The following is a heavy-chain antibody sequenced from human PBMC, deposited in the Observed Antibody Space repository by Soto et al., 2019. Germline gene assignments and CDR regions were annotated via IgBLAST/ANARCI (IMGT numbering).Heavy chain of an antibody. CDR3: ARGTYYDFWSGYYHFDY. CDR1: GYTFTSYG. V-gene: IGHV1-18*01. D-gene: IGHD3-3*01. Sequence: ASVKVSCKASGYTFTSYGISWVRQAPGQGLEWMGWISAYNGNTNYAQKLQGRVTMTTDTSTSTAYMELRSLRSDDTAVYYCARGTYYDFWSGYYHFDYWGQGTLVTVSS. J-gene: IGHJ4*02. CDR2: ISAYNGNT.